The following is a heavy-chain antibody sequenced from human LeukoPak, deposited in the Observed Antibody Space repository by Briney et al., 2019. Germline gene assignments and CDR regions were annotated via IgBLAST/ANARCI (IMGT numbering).Heavy chain of an antibody. CDR1: GYSISSGYY. J-gene: IGHJ5*02. CDR2: IYHSGST. V-gene: IGHV4-38-2*02. CDR3: ARGQARLSWFDP. D-gene: IGHD6-19*01. Sequence: SETLSLTCTVSGYSISSGYYWGWIRQPPGKGLEWIGSIYHSGSTYYNPSLKSRVTISVDTSKNQFSLKLSSVTAADTAVYYCARGQARLSWFDPWGQGTLVTVSS.